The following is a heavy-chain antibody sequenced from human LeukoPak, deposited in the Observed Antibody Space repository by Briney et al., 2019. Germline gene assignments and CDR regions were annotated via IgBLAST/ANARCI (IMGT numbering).Heavy chain of an antibody. D-gene: IGHD6-13*01. V-gene: IGHV4-59*08. CDR3: ARHPSSSSWDNYFDY. J-gene: IGHJ4*02. CDR2: IYYSGST. CDR1: GGSISSYY. Sequence: SETLSLTCTVSGGSISSYYWSWIRQPPGKGLEWIGYIYYSGSTNYNPSLKSRVTISVDTSKNQFSLKLSSVTAADTAVYYCARHPSSSSWDNYFDYWGQGTLVTVSS.